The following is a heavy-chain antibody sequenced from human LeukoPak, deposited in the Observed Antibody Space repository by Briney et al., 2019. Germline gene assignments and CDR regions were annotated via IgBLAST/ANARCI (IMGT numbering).Heavy chain of an antibody. CDR1: GFSFGIYA. Sequence: GGSLRLSCAASGFSFGIYAMHWVRQAPGKGLEWVSGISASGDVIHAADSVKGRFTISRADNALYLQVLDLRPEDSAMYYCAKDSLGIPRFDDWGQGTLVTVSS. D-gene: IGHD7-27*01. J-gene: IGHJ4*02. V-gene: IGHV3-23*01. CDR3: AKDSLGIPRFDD. CDR2: ISASGDVI.